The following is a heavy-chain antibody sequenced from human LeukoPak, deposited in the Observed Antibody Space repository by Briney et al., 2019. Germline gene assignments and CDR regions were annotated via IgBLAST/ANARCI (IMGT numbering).Heavy chain of an antibody. CDR3: ARGGGFTMVRGVIHLDY. CDR1: GGSFSGYY. J-gene: IGHJ4*02. D-gene: IGHD3-10*01. CDR2: INHSGST. V-gene: IGHV4-34*01. Sequence: PETLSLTCAVYGGSFSGYYWSWIRQPPGKGLEWIGEINHSGSTNYNPSLKSRVTISVDTSKNQFSLKLSSVTAADTAVYYCARGGGFTMVRGVIHLDYWGQGTLVTVSS.